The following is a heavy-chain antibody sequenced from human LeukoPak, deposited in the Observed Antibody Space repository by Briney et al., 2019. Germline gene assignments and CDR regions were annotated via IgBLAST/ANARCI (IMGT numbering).Heavy chain of an antibody. CDR2: INPNSGGT. J-gene: IGHJ3*02. V-gene: IGHV1-2*02. CDR3: ATRPKSSAASDAFDI. Sequence: GASVKVSCKASGYTFTGYYMHWVRQAPGQGLEWMGWINPNSGGTNYAQKFQGRVTMTRDTSISTACMELSRLRSDDTAVYYCATRPKSSAASDAFDIWGQGTMVTVSS. CDR1: GYTFTGYY. D-gene: IGHD6-13*01.